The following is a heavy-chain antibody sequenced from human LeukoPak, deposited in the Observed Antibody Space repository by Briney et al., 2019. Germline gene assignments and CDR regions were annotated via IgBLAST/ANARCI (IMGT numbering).Heavy chain of an antibody. CDR2: ISSSTSYI. J-gene: IGHJ1*01. Sequence: PGGSLRLSCAASGFTFSTYSMNWVRQAPGKGLEWVSSISSSTSYIYYADSVKGRFTISRDNAKNSLYLQMNSLRAEDTAVYYCARGVPDAIGYFQHWGQGTLVTVSS. CDR1: GFTFSTYS. CDR3: ARGVPDAIGYFQH. V-gene: IGHV3-21*01. D-gene: IGHD2-2*02.